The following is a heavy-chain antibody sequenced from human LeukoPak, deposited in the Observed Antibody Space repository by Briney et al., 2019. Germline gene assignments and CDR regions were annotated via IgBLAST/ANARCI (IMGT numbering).Heavy chain of an antibody. V-gene: IGHV3-21*01. CDR3: ARDEAYYDILTGYDKPVIDY. D-gene: IGHD3-9*01. Sequence: ETLSLTCTVSGYSISSGYYWGWIRQPPGKGLEWVSSISSSSSYIYYADSVKGRFTISRDNAKNSLYLQMNSLRAEDTAVYYCARDEAYYDILTGYDKPVIDYWGQGTLVTVSS. CDR2: ISSSSSYI. J-gene: IGHJ4*02. CDR1: GYSISSGYY.